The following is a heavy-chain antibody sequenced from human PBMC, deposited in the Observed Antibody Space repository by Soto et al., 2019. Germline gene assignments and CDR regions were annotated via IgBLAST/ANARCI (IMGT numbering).Heavy chain of an antibody. CDR1: GYTFSDYF. V-gene: IGHV1-2*06. D-gene: IGHD2-2*01. J-gene: IGHJ6*02. CDR2: INPHTGGT. Sequence: QVQLVQSGAEVKKPGASVKVSCQASGYTFSDYFLHWVRQAPGQGLEWLGRINPHTGGTDFAQTFHGRVTMTRDTSISTAYMELRGLTSDDTALYFCARGGQLSVYYDIDVWGQGTAVTVSS. CDR3: ARGGQLSVYYDIDV.